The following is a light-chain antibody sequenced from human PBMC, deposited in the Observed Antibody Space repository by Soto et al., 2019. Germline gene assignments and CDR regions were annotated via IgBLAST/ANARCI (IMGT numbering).Light chain of an antibody. V-gene: IGKV3D-15*01. J-gene: IGKJ1*01. CDR2: RIS. CDR3: QQYNNWPQT. Sequence: EIVMTQSPDILSVSPGERASLSCKASQTVGASLAWYQQKPGQAPRLLFYRISTRATGIPARFSGSGSGTDFTLTISGLQSEDFAVYYCQQYNNWPQTFGQGTKVDIK. CDR1: QTVGAS.